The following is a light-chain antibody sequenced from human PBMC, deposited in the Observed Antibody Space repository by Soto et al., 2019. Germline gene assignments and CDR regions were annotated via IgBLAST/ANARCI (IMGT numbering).Light chain of an antibody. CDR1: SSDVGGYNH. V-gene: IGLV2-14*01. CDR3: SSYTSRSVV. CDR2: DAN. J-gene: IGLJ2*01. Sequence: QSALTQPASVSGSPGQSTTISCTGTSSDVGGYNHVSWYQQHPGKAPKLMIYDANNRPSGVSTRFSGSKSGNTASLTISGLQPEAEADYYCSSYTSRSVVFGGGTKLTVL.